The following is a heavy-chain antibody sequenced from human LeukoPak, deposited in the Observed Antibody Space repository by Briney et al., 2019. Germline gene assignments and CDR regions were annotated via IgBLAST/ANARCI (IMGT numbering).Heavy chain of an antibody. CDR3: ASSYDSRAYYFDY. V-gene: IGHV3-30-3*01. D-gene: IGHD3-22*01. J-gene: IGHJ4*02. CDR2: ISYDGSNK. CDR1: GFTFSDYY. Sequence: GGSLRLSCAASGFTFSDYYMSWVRQAPGKGLEWVAVISYDGSNKYYADSVKGRFTISRDNSKNTLYLQMNSLRAEDTAVYYCASSYDSRAYYFDYWGQGTLVTVSS.